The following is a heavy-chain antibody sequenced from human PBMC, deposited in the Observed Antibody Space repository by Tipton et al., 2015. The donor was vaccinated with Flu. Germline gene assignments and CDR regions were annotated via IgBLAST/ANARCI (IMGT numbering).Heavy chain of an antibody. D-gene: IGHD6-19*01. CDR3: AKDGWDTSGWYPFDY. CDR2: IRHDESDK. J-gene: IGHJ4*02. CDR1: GFTFSGYG. V-gene: IGHV3-30*02. Sequence: SGFTFSGYGMHWVRQAPGKGLEWVAFIRHDESDKYYADSVKGRFTISRDNSKNALYLLISSLRPEDTAVYYCAKDGWDTSGWYPFDYWGQGTLVTVSP.